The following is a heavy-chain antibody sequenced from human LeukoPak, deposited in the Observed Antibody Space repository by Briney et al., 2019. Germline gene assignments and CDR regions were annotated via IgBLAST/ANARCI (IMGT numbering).Heavy chain of an antibody. J-gene: IGHJ4*02. CDR2: ISRDEGT. CDR1: GESFTDHH. Sequence: SETLSLTCGIYGESFTDHHLSWTRQPPGKGLEWIGEISRDEGTNYNPSLRSRVTISLDMSKNQFSLKLTSVTAADTAVYYCARGPDSRKAGYWGPGTLVTVSS. CDR3: ARGPDSRKAGY. V-gene: IGHV4-34*01. D-gene: IGHD1-14*01.